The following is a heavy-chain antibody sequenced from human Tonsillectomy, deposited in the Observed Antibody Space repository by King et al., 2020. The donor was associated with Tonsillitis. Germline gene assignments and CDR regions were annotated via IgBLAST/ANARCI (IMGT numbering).Heavy chain of an antibody. V-gene: IGHV3-15*07. J-gene: IGHJ4*02. CDR1: GFTFSNAW. Sequence: VQLVESGGGLVKPGGSLRLSCAASGFTFSNAWMNWVRQAPGKGLEWVGRIKSKTDGGTTDYAAPVKGRFTISRDDSKNTLYLQMNSLKTENTAVYYCTTGIVVVPAAPEPSDYWGQGTLVTVSS. CDR2: IKSKTDGGTT. D-gene: IGHD2-2*01. CDR3: TTGIVVVPAAPEPSDY.